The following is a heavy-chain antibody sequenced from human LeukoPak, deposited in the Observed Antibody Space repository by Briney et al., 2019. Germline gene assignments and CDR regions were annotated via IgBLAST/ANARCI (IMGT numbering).Heavy chain of an antibody. CDR2: IKSKPDRGTT. J-gene: IGHJ4*02. CDR3: TTIRGFCSGGSCFGY. V-gene: IGHV3-15*01. CDR1: GFTFSNAW. Sequence: GGSLRLSCTVSGFTFSNAWMSWVRQAPGKGLEWVGRIKSKPDRGTTDYATPVKGRFTVSRDDSKNTLYLQMNSLKTEDTAVYYCTTIRGFCSGGSCFGYWGQGTLVTVSS. D-gene: IGHD2-15*01.